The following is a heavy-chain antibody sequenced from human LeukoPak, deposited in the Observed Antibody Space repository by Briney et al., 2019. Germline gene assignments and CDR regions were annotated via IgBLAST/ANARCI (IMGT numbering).Heavy chain of an antibody. Sequence: GGSLRLSCAASGFTFSSYGMHWVRQAPGKGLEWVALISYDGSDKGYADSVKGRFTISRDNAKNSLYLQMHSLRAEDMALYYCAKGSSAWNEVFHFDYWGQGTLVTVSS. CDR2: ISYDGSDK. V-gene: IGHV3-30*18. D-gene: IGHD6-19*01. CDR1: GFTFSSYG. J-gene: IGHJ4*02. CDR3: AKGSSAWNEVFHFDY.